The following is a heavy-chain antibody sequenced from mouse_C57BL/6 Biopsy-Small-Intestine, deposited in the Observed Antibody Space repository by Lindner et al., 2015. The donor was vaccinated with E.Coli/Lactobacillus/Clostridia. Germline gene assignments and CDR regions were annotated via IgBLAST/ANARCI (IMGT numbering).Heavy chain of an antibody. CDR1: GYSFTDYN. CDR3: ARGTRGDY. CDR2: INPNSGTT. J-gene: IGHJ2*01. Sequence: VQLQESGPELVKPGASVKISCKASGYSFTDYNMNWVKQNSGRSLEWIGIINPNSGTTNYNQKFKGKATLTVDQSSSTAYMQLSSLTSEDSAVYFCARGTRGDYWGQGTTLTVSS. V-gene: IGHV1-39*01.